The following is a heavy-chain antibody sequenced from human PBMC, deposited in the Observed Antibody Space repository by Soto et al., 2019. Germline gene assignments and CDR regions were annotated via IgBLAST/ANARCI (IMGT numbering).Heavy chain of an antibody. CDR2: ISWNSGSI. CDR3: AKSAGSAMTRFVDY. Sequence: GGSLRLSCAASGFTFDDYAMHWVRQAPGKGLEWVSGISWNSGSIGYADSVKGRFTISRDNAKNSLYLQMNSLRAEDTALYYCAKSAGSAMTRFVDYWGQGTLVTVSS. V-gene: IGHV3-9*01. D-gene: IGHD2-2*01. J-gene: IGHJ4*02. CDR1: GFTFDDYA.